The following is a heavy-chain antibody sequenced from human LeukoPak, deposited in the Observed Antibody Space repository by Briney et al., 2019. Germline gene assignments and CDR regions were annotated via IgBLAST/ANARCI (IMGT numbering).Heavy chain of an antibody. V-gene: IGHV3-21*01. CDR1: GFTFSSYS. D-gene: IGHD4-17*01. CDR2: ISSSSSYI. J-gene: IGHJ3*02. Sequence: GGSLRLSCAASGFTFSSYSMNWVRQAPGKGLEWVSSISSSSSYIYYADSVKGRFTISRDNAKNSLYLQMNSLRAEDTAVYYCARSYGDYRDDVFDIWGQGTMVTVSS. CDR3: ARSYGDYRDDVFDI.